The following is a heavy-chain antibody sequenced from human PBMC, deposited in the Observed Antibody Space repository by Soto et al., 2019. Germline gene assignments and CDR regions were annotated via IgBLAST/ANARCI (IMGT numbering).Heavy chain of an antibody. D-gene: IGHD4-17*01. Sequence: GESLKISCKGSGYSFTIYWIGWVRQMPGKGLEWMGIIYPGDSDIRYSPSFQGQVTISADKSISTAYLQWSSLKASDTAIYYCARLGDYGDYEGWFDPWGQGTLVTVSS. CDR3: ARLGDYGDYEGWFDP. V-gene: IGHV5-51*01. J-gene: IGHJ5*02. CDR2: IYPGDSDI. CDR1: GYSFTIYW.